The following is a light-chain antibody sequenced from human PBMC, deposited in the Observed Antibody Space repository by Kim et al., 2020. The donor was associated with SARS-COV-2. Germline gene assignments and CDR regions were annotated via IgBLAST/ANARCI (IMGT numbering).Light chain of an antibody. V-gene: IGLV2-11*01. CDR1: SSDVGNYNY. CDR3: CSYAGSSTVV. J-gene: IGLJ3*02. Sequence: QSALTQPRSVSGSPGQSVTISCTGTSSDVGNYNYVSWYQHHPGKAPKLIISDVSQRPSGVPDRFSGSKSGNTASLTISGLQGDDEADYYCCSYAGSSTVVFGGGTKLTVL. CDR2: DVS.